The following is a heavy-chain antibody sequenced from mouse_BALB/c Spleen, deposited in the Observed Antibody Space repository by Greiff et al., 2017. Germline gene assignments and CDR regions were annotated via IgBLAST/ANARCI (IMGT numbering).Heavy chain of an antibody. CDR3: AISTMITTAPFAY. J-gene: IGHJ3*01. Sequence: VKLVESGPGLVAPSQSLSITCTVSGFSLTGYGVNWVRQPPGKGLEWLGMIWGDGSTDYNSALKSRLSISKDNSKSQVFLKMNSLQTDDTARYYCAISTMITTAPFAYWGQGTLVTVSA. D-gene: IGHD2-4*01. V-gene: IGHV2-6-7*01. CDR1: GFSLTGYG. CDR2: IWGDGST.